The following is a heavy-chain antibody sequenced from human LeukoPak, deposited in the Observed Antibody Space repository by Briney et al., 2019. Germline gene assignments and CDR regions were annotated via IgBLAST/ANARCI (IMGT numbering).Heavy chain of an antibody. V-gene: IGHV1-46*01. Sequence: ASVKVSCKASGYTFTSYYMHWVRQAPGQGLEWMGIINPSGGSTSYAQKFQGRVTMTRDMSTSTVYMELSSLRSEDTAVYYCARDGASPYYYDSSGPDWGQGTLVTVSS. CDR3: ARDGASPYYYDSSGPD. D-gene: IGHD3-22*01. CDR1: GYTFTSYY. J-gene: IGHJ4*02. CDR2: INPSGGST.